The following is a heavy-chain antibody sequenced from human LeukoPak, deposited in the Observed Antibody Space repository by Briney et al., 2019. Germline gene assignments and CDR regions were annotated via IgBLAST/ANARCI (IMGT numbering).Heavy chain of an antibody. Sequence: SETLSLTCTVSGGSISSSSYYWGWIRQPPGKGLEWIGSIYYSGSTYYNPSLKSRVTISVDTSKNQFSLKLSSVTAADTAVYYCARDRGAVLWFGEFHFDYWGQGTLVTVSS. D-gene: IGHD3-10*01. J-gene: IGHJ4*02. CDR3: ARDRGAVLWFGEFHFDY. CDR2: IYYSGST. V-gene: IGHV4-39*07. CDR1: GGSISSSSYY.